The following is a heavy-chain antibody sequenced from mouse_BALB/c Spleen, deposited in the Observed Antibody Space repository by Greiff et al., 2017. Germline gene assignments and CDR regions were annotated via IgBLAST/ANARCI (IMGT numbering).Heavy chain of an antibody. D-gene: IGHD1-1*01. CDR3: ARHYYGSSYPLGYAMDY. V-gene: IGHV5-6*01. CDR1: GFTFSSYG. CDR2: ISSGGSYT. J-gene: IGHJ4*01. Sequence: EVHLVESGGDLVKPGGSLKLSCAASGFTFSSYGMSWVRQTPDKRLEWVATISSGGSYTYYPDSVKGRFTISRDNAKNTLYLQMSSLKSEDTAMYYCARHYYGSSYPLGYAMDYWGQGTSVTVSS.